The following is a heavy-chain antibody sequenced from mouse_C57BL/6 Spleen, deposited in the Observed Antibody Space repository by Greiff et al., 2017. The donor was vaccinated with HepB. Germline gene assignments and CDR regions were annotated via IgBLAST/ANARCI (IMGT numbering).Heavy chain of an antibody. CDR3: TTPIYYGNPGFAY. J-gene: IGHJ3*01. Sequence: VQLQQSGAELVRPGASVKLSCTASGFNITAYYMHWVKQRPEQGLEWIGRIDPEDGDTEYAPKFQGKATMTADTSSNTAYRQLSSLTSEDTAVYYGTTPIYYGNPGFAYGGQGTLVTVSA. CDR1: GFNITAYY. V-gene: IGHV14-1*01. D-gene: IGHD2-1*01. CDR2: IDPEDGDT.